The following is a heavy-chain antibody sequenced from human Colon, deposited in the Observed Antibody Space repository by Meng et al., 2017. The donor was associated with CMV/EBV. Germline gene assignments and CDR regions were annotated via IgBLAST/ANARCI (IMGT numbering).Heavy chain of an antibody. CDR3: ATISGGDFDF. V-gene: IGHV1-2*02. CDR2: LNPNSGDT. Sequence: QGGLGRLGGAGNKPGASVKFSGKISGYPFSGYFMFWVRQAPGQGLEWMGSLNPNSGDTNSAQKFHGRLNMTRDTSIHTAYMELGSLRSDDTAVYYCATISGGDFDFWGQGTLVTVSS. J-gene: IGHJ4*02. CDR1: GYPFSGYF. D-gene: IGHD3-10*01.